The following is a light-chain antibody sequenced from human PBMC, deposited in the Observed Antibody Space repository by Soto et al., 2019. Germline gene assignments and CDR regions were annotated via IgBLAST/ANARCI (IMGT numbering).Light chain of an antibody. V-gene: IGKV3-20*01. J-gene: IGKJ1*01. CDR2: DAS. Sequence: EIVVTQSPATLSVSPGERATLSCRASQSVSSDLAWYHQKPGQAPRLLISDASGRATGIPDRFSGSGSGTDFTLTISRLEPEDVAVYYCQQYEAVVTFGQGTKVDIK. CDR1: QSVSSD. CDR3: QQYEAVVT.